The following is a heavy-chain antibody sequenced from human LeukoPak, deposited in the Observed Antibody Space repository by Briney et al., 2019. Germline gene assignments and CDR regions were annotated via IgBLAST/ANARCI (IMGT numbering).Heavy chain of an antibody. CDR2: MYHSGST. D-gene: IGHD1-26*01. CDR3: AREGVGVGGSYYMDV. CDR1: GGSISSSSYN. Sequence: SETLSLTCTVSGGSISSSSYNWGWIRQPPGKGLEWIGSMYHSGSTYYNPSLKSRVTISVDTSKNQFSLKLSSVTAADTAVYYCAREGVGVGGSYYMDVWGKGTTVTISS. V-gene: IGHV4-39*07. J-gene: IGHJ6*03.